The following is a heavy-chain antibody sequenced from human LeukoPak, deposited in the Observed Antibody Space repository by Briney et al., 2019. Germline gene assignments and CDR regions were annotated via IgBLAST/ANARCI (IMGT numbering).Heavy chain of an antibody. V-gene: IGHV3-30*18. CDR1: GFTFSSYC. Sequence: WRSLRLSCAASGFTFSSYCMHWVRQAPGKGLEWVAFISYDGSNKYYADSVKGRFTIYRDNSKNTLYLQMNSLRAEDTAVYYCAKFSVAAAGNSAFDIWGQGKMVSVSS. CDR2: ISYDGSNK. J-gene: IGHJ3*02. D-gene: IGHD6-13*01. CDR3: AKFSVAAAGNSAFDI.